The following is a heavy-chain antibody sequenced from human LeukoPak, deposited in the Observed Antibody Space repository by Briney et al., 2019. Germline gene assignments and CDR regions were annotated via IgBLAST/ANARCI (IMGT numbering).Heavy chain of an antibody. V-gene: IGHV4-34*01. Sequence: SETLSLTCAVYGGSFSGYYWSWIRQPPGRGLEWIGEINHSGSTNYNPSLKSRVTISVDTSKNQFSLKLSSVTAADTAVYYCARANQQLDAFDIWGQGTMVTVSS. J-gene: IGHJ3*02. D-gene: IGHD6-13*01. CDR2: INHSGST. CDR1: GGSFSGYY. CDR3: ARANQQLDAFDI.